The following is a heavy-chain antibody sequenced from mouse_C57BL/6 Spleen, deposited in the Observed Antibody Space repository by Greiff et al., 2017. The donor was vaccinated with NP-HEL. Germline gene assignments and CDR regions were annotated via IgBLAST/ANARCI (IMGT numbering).Heavy chain of an antibody. Sequence: VQLQQPGAELVRPGTSVKLSCKASGYTFTSYWMHWVKQRPGQGLEWIGVIDPSDSYTNYNQKFKGKATLTVDTSSSTAYMQLSSLTSEDSAVYYCARPGTGAMDYWGQGTSVTVSS. J-gene: IGHJ4*01. CDR3: ARPGTGAMDY. D-gene: IGHD3-3*01. CDR1: GYTFTSYW. V-gene: IGHV1-59*01. CDR2: IDPSDSYT.